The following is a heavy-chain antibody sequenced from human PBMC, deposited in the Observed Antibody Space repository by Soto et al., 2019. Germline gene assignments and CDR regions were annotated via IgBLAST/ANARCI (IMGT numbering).Heavy chain of an antibody. D-gene: IGHD2-2*01. CDR2: IWYDGSHK. V-gene: IGHV3-33*01. CDR1: GFTFSSYG. Sequence: GGSLRLSCAASGFTFSSYGMHWVRQAPGKGLEWLTVIWYDGSHKYYADSVKGRFTISRDNSKNTLYLEVNSLRVEDTAVYHCARERADIVVAPVATSGMDVWGQGTAVTVSS. CDR3: ARERADIVVAPVATSGMDV. J-gene: IGHJ6*02.